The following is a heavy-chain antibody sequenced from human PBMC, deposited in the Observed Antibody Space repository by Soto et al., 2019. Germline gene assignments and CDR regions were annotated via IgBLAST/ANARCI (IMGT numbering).Heavy chain of an antibody. J-gene: IGHJ6*02. CDR1: GYTFTNHG. V-gene: IGHV1-18*04. Sequence: ASVKVSCKASGYTFTNHGTSWVRQAPGRGLEWMGWISAHNGNTNYAQNFQGRVTMTTDRSTSTASMDLRSLRSDDTAIYYCARGGQYSYYGFLYVGMDVWGQGTTVTVSS. D-gene: IGHD3-3*01. CDR2: ISAHNGNT. CDR3: ARGGQYSYYGFLYVGMDV.